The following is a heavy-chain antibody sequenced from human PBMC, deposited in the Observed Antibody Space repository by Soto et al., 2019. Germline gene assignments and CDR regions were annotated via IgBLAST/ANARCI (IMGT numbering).Heavy chain of an antibody. V-gene: IGHV3-23*01. CDR2: IRSSGGHT. D-gene: IGHD2-21*02. CDR1: GFTFSNSA. Sequence: GGSLRLSCVASGFTFSNSAMSWVRHVPGKGREWAAGIRSSGGHTNYADSVKGRFTISRDNSKDTLYLQMNSLRAEDTALYYCAKVQEFCGFNCYIVDSWGQGVLVTVSS. J-gene: IGHJ4*02. CDR3: AKVQEFCGFNCYIVDS.